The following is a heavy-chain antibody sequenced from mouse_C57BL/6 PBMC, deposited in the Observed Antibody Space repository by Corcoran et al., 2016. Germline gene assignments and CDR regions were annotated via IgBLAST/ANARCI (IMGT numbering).Heavy chain of an antibody. Sequence: QIQLQQSGPELVKRGASVKISGKASSSTFTEYYISWVKQRPGQGLEWIGWIFPGSGSSYYNEKFKGKATLTVDKSSSTAYMLLSSLTSEDSAVYFCARRTTVVDYAMDYWGQGTSVTVSS. D-gene: IGHD1-1*01. J-gene: IGHJ4*01. CDR1: SSTFTEYY. CDR2: IFPGSGSS. CDR3: ARRTTVVDYAMDY. V-gene: IGHV1-75*01.